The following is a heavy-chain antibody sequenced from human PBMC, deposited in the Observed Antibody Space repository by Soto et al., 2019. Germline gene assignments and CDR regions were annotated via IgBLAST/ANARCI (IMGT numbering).Heavy chain of an antibody. CDR1: GGTFKSHA. J-gene: IGHJ6*02. CDR3: ARDKLWFGELLSTYYYYDMDV. V-gene: IGHV1-69*01. Sequence: QVQLVQSGAEVKKPGSSVKVSCKASGGTFKSHAFIWVRQAPGQGLEWMGEIIPIFDTPNYAQKFQGRVTITADEATRTVYMELSSLRSDDTAVYYCARDKLWFGELLSTYYYYDMDVWGQGTTVIVSS. D-gene: IGHD3-10*01. CDR2: IIPIFDTP.